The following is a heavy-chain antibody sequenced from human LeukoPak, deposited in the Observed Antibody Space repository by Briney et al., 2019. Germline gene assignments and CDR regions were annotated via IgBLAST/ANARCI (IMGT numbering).Heavy chain of an antibody. CDR1: GYTFTSYY. J-gene: IGHJ4*02. CDR3: ARDPLLRDMDSLDY. V-gene: IGHV1-18*01. CDR2: IISYSDNP. D-gene: IGHD2-15*01. Sequence: GASVKVSCKASGYTFTSYYITWVRQAPGQGLEWMGWIISYSDNPTYARNLQGGVTMTTDTSTSTAYMELSSLRSEDTAVYYCARDPLLRDMDSLDYWGQGTLVTVSS.